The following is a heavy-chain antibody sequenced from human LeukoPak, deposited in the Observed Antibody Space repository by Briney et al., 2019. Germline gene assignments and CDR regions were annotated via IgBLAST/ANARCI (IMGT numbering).Heavy chain of an antibody. Sequence: PGGSLRLSCAASGFTFSSYAMSWFRQAPGKGLEWVSGISGSGGSTSYADSVRGRFTISRDNSKNTLYVQMNSLRAEDTAVYHCATAGGFYSDYWGQGTLVTVSS. V-gene: IGHV3-23*01. D-gene: IGHD1-1*01. CDR1: GFTFSSYA. CDR3: ATAGGFYSDY. J-gene: IGHJ4*02. CDR2: ISGSGGST.